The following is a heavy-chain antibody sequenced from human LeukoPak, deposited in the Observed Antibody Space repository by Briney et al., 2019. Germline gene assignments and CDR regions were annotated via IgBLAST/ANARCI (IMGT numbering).Heavy chain of an antibody. CDR3: VRAVGVSARGSFDL. CDR2: IWYDGRKK. D-gene: IGHD2-8*01. CDR1: GFTFSSYG. J-gene: IGHJ2*01. Sequence: PGGSLRLSCAASGFTFSSYGTEWVPQAPGKGLEWLTVIWYDGRKKYYADSVKGRFTISRDNPNTMVDLQMNSLRGEDTAVYYCVRAVGVSARGSFDLWGRGTLVTVSS. V-gene: IGHV3-33*01.